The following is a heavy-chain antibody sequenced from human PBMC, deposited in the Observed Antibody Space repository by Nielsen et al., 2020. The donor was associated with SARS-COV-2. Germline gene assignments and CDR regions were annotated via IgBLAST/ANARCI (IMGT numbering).Heavy chain of an antibody. CDR2: ISSSSSTI. CDR3: ARVYRAAAAGLDY. D-gene: IGHD6-13*01. V-gene: IGHV3-48*02. CDR1: GFTFSSYS. Sequence: GESLKISCAASGFTFSSYSMNWVRQAPGKGLEWVSYISSSSSTIYYADSVKGRFTISRDNAKNSLYLQMNSLRDEDTAVYYCARVYRAAAAGLDYWGQGTLVTVSS. J-gene: IGHJ4*02.